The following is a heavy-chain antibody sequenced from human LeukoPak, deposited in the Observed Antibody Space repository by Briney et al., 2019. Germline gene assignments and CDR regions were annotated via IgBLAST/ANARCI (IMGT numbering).Heavy chain of an antibody. V-gene: IGHV3-30*02. CDR1: GFTFSHYG. J-gene: IGHJ4*02. CDR2: IRKDGSDK. CDR3: AKDSNWAFDY. D-gene: IGHD7-27*01. Sequence: PGGSLRLSCGASGFTFSHYGMHWVRQAPGKGLEWVTYIRKDGSDKYYADSVKGRFTISRDSSKNMVYLQMTSLRAEDTALYYCAKDSNWAFDYWGQGTLVSVSS.